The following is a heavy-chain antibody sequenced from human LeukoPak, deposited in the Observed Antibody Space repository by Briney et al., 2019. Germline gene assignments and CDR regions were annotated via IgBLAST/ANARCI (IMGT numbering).Heavy chain of an antibody. CDR1: GFTFSGYN. CDR3: ARAYCSSTTCYTYDAFDI. J-gene: IGHJ3*02. CDR2: TDSSSSYM. D-gene: IGHD2-2*02. Sequence: GGSLRLSCAASGFTFSGYNMNWVRQAPGKGLEWVSSTDSSSSYMYYPDSVRGRFTISRDNAKNSLDLQMNSLRAEDTAVYFCARAYCSSTTCYTYDAFDIWGQGTMVTVSS. V-gene: IGHV3-21*01.